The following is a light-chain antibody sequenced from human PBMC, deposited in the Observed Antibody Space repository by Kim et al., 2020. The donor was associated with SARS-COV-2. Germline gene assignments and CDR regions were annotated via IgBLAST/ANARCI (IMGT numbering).Light chain of an antibody. CDR3: QRSSWPIT. CDR1: QSVNNY. J-gene: IGKJ5*01. CDR2: DVS. Sequence: YLSPKERATLSCRASQSVNNYLAWYQQKPGQAPRRLIYDVSNRATGIPARFSGSGSGTDFTLTISSLEPEDFAVYYCQRSSWPITFGQGTRLEIK. V-gene: IGKV3-11*01.